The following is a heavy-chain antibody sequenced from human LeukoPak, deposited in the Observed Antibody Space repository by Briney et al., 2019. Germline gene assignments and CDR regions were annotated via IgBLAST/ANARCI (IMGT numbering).Heavy chain of an antibody. CDR3: AREVYDFWSGYLDLFDY. Sequence: GGSLRLSCAASGFTFSSYAMHWVRQAPGKGLEWVANIKQDGSEKYYVDSVKGRFTISRDNAKNSLYLQMNSLRAEDTAVYYCAREVYDFWSGYLDLFDYWGQGTLVTVSS. J-gene: IGHJ4*02. D-gene: IGHD3-3*01. CDR1: GFTFSSYA. V-gene: IGHV3-7*01. CDR2: IKQDGSEK.